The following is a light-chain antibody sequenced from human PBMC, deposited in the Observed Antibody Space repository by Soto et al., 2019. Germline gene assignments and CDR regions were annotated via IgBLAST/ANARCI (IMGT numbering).Light chain of an antibody. J-gene: IGKJ5*01. CDR3: QQLNSYPQT. V-gene: IGKV1-39*01. Sequence: DIQMTQSPSSLSASVGDRFAITWLTSQSIDNYLNWYQQKPGKPPKLLVYSASTLQSGVPSRFSGSGSGPDFTLTISSLQPEDSATYFCQQLNSYPQTFGQGTRLEI. CDR1: QSIDNY. CDR2: SAS.